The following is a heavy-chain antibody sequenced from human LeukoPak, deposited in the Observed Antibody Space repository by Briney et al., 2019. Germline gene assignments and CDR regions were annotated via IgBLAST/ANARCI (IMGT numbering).Heavy chain of an antibody. V-gene: IGHV1-8*01. Sequence: ASVKVSCKASGYTFTSYDINWVRQATGQGLEWMGWMNPNSGNTGYAQKLQGRVTMTTDTSTSTAYMELRSLRSDDTAVYYCATDGSTSGCPYWGQGTLVTVSS. CDR1: GYTFTSYD. J-gene: IGHJ4*02. CDR2: MNPNSGNT. CDR3: ATDGSTSGCPY. D-gene: IGHD2-2*01.